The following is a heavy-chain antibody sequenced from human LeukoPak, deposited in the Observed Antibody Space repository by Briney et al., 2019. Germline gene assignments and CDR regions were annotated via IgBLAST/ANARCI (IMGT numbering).Heavy chain of an antibody. CDR2: IKQDGGEK. J-gene: IGHJ4*02. Sequence: PGGSLRLSCAASGFTFSSYWMTWVRQAPGKGLEWVANIKQDGGEKYYVDSVKGRFTISRDNAKNSLYLQMYSLRAEDTAVYYCAKDGSDRNIVVVPDFDYWGQGTLVTVSS. D-gene: IGHD2-2*01. V-gene: IGHV3-7*01. CDR3: AKDGSDRNIVVVPDFDY. CDR1: GFTFSSYW.